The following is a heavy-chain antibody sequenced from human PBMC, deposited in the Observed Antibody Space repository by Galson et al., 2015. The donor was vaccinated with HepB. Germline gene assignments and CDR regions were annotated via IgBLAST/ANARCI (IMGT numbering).Heavy chain of an antibody. CDR3: AREWTIAAAGTGTHY. J-gene: IGHJ4*02. CDR2: IYPGDSDT. Sequence: QSGAEVKKPGESLKISCKGSGYSFTSYWIGWVRQMPGKGLEWMGIIYPGDSDTRYSPSFQGQVTISADKSISTAYLQWSSLRASDTAMYYCAREWTIAAAGTGTHYWGQGTLATVSS. V-gene: IGHV5-51*01. D-gene: IGHD6-13*01. CDR1: GYSFTSYW.